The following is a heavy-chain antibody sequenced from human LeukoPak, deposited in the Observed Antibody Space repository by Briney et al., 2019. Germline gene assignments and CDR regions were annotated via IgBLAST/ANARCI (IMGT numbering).Heavy chain of an antibody. CDR3: ARGLVALDY. CDR1: GFTFSTYW. J-gene: IGHJ4*02. V-gene: IGHV3-74*01. Sequence: PGGSLRLSCAASGFTFSTYWMHWVRQAPGKGLVWVSRMKSDGSGTDSSDSVKGRFTISRDSAKNTLYLQMNSLRAEDTAVYDCARGLVALDYWGQGTLVTVSS. CDR2: MKSDGSGT. D-gene: IGHD2-21*01.